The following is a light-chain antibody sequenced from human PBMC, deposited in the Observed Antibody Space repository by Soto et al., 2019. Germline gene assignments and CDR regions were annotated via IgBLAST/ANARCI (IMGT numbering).Light chain of an antibody. CDR3: LXHNTYPRT. Sequence: DIQXXXSPSSLSASVGDRVTITCRASQSISSWLAWYQQKTAKAPKSLIYAESSLQSGVPSRFSGSGSGTELTLTISRLQPEDSATYFCLXHNTYPRTXGQGTKVDI. CDR2: AES. J-gene: IGKJ1*01. CDR1: QSISSW. V-gene: IGKV1-17*01.